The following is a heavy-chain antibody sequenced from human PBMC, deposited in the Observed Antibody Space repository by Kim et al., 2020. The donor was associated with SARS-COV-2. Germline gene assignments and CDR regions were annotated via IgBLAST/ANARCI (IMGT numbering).Heavy chain of an antibody. D-gene: IGHD4-17*01. V-gene: IGHV3-48*03. Sequence: PGGSLRLSCAASGFTFSSYEMNWVRQAPGKGLEWVSYISSSGSTIYYADSVKGRFTISRDNAKNSLYLQMNSLRAEDTAVYYCARFGDYVYGMDVWGQGTTVTVSS. CDR3: ARFGDYVYGMDV. CDR1: GFTFSSYE. J-gene: IGHJ6*02. CDR2: ISSSGSTI.